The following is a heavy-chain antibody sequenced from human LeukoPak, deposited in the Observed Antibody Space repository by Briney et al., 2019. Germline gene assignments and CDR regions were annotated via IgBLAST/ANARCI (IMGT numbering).Heavy chain of an antibody. J-gene: IGHJ4*02. CDR1: GGSISSSSYY. CDR3: ARHGDGGLDS. Sequence: SETLSLTCTVSGGSISSSSYYWGWIRQPRGKGLEWIESMYYSGSTYYNPSLKSRVTISVDTSKNQFSLKLTSVTAADTAVYYCARHGDGGLDSWGQGILVTVSS. CDR2: MYYSGST. D-gene: IGHD2-15*01. V-gene: IGHV4-39*01.